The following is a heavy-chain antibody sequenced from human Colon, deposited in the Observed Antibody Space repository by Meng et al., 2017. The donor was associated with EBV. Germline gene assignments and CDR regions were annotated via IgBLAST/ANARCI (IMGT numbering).Heavy chain of an antibody. CDR1: GDSVTNGGYS. D-gene: IGHD7-27*01. Sequence: QLQLPESGSGLGKPSQTLSLTCAVSGDSVTNGGYSWSWIRQPTGKGLEWIGYIYHSGSTKYNPSLKSRVTISVDTSKNQFSLKLSSVTAADTAVYYCARDTSTWGNKGLDHWGQGILVTVSS. CDR3: ARDTSTWGNKGLDH. J-gene: IGHJ4*02. V-gene: IGHV4-30-2*01. CDR2: IYHSGST.